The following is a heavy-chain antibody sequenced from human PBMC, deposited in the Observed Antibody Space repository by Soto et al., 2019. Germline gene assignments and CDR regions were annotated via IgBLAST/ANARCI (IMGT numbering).Heavy chain of an antibody. D-gene: IGHD3-3*01. CDR3: ARATDFWSHMDV. Sequence: GAPRRLSCAASGFSISGYNMSWIRQDRGKGLEWISYMSRTTSAIYYAESVKGRFTLSRDNAKNSLYLQMNSLSAEDTAVYYCARATDFWSHMDVWGQGTTVTVSS. CDR2: MSRTTSAI. V-gene: IGHV3-11*01. J-gene: IGHJ6*02. CDR1: GFSISGYN.